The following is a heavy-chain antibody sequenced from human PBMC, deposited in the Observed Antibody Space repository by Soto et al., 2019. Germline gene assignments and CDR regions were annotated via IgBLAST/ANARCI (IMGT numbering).Heavy chain of an antibody. CDR2: TYYRSKWST. CDR1: GDSVSSKSAA. Sequence: SQTPSLTCALSGDSVSSKSAAWNWIRQYPSRGLEWLGRTYYRSKWSTDYAVSLKGRITVNPDTSKNQFTLHLNSVTPEDTAVYYCSRALAGSYDYWGQGTLVTVSS. V-gene: IGHV6-1*01. D-gene: IGHD1-26*01. CDR3: SRALAGSYDY. J-gene: IGHJ4*02.